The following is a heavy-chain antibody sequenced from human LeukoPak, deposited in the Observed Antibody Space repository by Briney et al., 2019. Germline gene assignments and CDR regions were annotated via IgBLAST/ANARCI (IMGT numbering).Heavy chain of an antibody. CDR1: GDSVSSNSAA. V-gene: IGHV6-1*01. D-gene: IGHD1-26*01. CDR2: TYYRSKWYN. J-gene: IGHJ1*01. Sequence: SQTLSLTCAISGDSVSSNSAAWSWIRQSPSRGLEWPGRTYYRSKWYNDYAVSVKSRITVNPDTSKNQFSLQLNSVTPEDTAVYYCARGSEVGATAEYFQHWGQGTLVTVSS. CDR3: ARGSEVGATAEYFQH.